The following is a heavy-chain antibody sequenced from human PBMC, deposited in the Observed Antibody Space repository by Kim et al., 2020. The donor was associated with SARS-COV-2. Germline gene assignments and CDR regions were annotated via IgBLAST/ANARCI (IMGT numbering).Heavy chain of an antibody. CDR1: GGTFSSYA. J-gene: IGHJ6*02. D-gene: IGHD3-9*01. CDR2: IIPIFGTA. Sequence: SVKVSCKASGGTFSSYAISWVRQAPGQGLEWMGGIIPIFGTANYAQKFQGRVTITADESTSTAYMELSSLRSEDTAVYYCARESRANYDILTGSNYYYYGMDVWGQGTTVTVSS. V-gene: IGHV1-69*13. CDR3: ARESRANYDILTGSNYYYYGMDV.